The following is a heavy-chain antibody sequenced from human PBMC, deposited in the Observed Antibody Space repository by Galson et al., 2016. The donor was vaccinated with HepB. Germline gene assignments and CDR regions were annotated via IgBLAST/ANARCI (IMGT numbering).Heavy chain of an antibody. CDR2: TSSDESVK. J-gene: IGHJ4*02. CDR3: ARLYGDVTLFDY. D-gene: IGHD4-17*01. CDR1: GFTFSIYG. Sequence: SLRLSCAASGFTFSIYGMHWIRQAPGKGLEWVATTSSDESVKHYADPVQGRFTISRDNTKNSLYLQLNSLRAEDAAVYYCARLYGDVTLFDYWGQGTLVTVSS. V-gene: IGHV3-30*03.